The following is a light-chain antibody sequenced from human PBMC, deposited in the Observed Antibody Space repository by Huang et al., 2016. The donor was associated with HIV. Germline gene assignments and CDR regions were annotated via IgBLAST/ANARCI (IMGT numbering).Light chain of an antibody. J-gene: IGKJ1*01. V-gene: IGKV1-6*01. CDR2: GAS. CDR3: LQDHNYPRT. CDR1: QGIMDD. Sequence: AIQMTQSPSSLSASVGDRVTITCRASQGIMDDLAWYQQKPGKAPKLLISGASTLRRGVPSRFSGSGSGTDFTLTISSLQPEDYATYYCLQDHNYPRTFGQGTKVEI.